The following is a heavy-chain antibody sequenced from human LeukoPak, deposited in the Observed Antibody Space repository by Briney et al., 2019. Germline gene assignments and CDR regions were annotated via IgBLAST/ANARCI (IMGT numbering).Heavy chain of an antibody. J-gene: IGHJ4*02. CDR2: ISYDASNK. CDR1: GFTFSSFD. V-gene: IGHV3-30*01. CDR3: ARSYCSSTRCYNIDY. D-gene: IGHD2-2*02. Sequence: GGSLRLSCAASGFTFSSFDMHWVRQAPGKGLEWVALISYDASNKYYAASVKGRFTISRDNSKNTLDLQMDSLGAEDTAVYYCARSYCSSTRCYNIDYWGQGTLVTVSS.